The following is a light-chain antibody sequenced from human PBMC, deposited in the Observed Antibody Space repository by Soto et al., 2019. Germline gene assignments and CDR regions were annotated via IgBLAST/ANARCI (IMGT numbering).Light chain of an antibody. V-gene: IGKV3-20*01. Sequence: EIVLTQSPGTLSLSPGERATLSCRASQSVTSSYLAWYQQKPGQAPRLLIYGASSRATGIPDRFSGSGSGTDFTLTISRLEPEDFALYYCQQYGSSPVTFGQGPKVEIK. CDR1: QSVTSSY. J-gene: IGKJ1*01. CDR2: GAS. CDR3: QQYGSSPVT.